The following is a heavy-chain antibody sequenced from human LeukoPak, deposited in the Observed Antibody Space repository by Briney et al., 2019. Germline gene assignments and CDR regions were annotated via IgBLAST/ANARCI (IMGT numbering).Heavy chain of an antibody. Sequence: SETLSLTCTVSGGSISSHYWSWIRQPPGKGLEWIGYIYYSGSTNYNPSLKSRVTISVDTSKNQFSLKLSSGTAADTAVYYCARETGERAFDIWGQGTMVTVSS. CDR1: GGSISSHY. CDR3: ARETGERAFDI. J-gene: IGHJ3*02. CDR2: IYYSGST. D-gene: IGHD7-27*01. V-gene: IGHV4-59*11.